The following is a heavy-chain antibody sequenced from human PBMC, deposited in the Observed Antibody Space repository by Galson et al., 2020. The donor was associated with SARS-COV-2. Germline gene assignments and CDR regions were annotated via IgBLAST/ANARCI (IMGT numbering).Heavy chain of an antibody. D-gene: IGHD6-19*01. CDR3: AREQFFDY. CDR2: ISAYNGNP. V-gene: IGHV1-18*01. J-gene: IGHJ4*02. Sequence: ISAYNGNPKYAQKFHGRVIMTTDTSTNTAFMELRSLRSDDTALYFCAREQFFDYWGQGTPVTVSS.